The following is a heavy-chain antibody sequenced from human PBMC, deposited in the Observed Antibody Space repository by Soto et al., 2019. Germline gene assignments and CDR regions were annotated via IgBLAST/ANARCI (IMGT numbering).Heavy chain of an antibody. J-gene: IGHJ6*02. CDR1: GFTFSSYG. CDR3: ARDIGDIVVVVAATDSYGMDV. D-gene: IGHD2-15*01. Sequence: PGGSLRLSCAASGFTFSSYGMHWVRQAPGKGLEWVAVIWYDGSNKYYADSVKGRFTISRDNSKNTLYLQMNSLRAEDTAVYYCARDIGDIVVVVAATDSYGMDVWGHGTTVTVSS. V-gene: IGHV3-33*01. CDR2: IWYDGSNK.